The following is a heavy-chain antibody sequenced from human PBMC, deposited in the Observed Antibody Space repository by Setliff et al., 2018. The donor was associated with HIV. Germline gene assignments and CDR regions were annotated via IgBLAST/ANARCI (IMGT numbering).Heavy chain of an antibody. V-gene: IGHV3-30*04. J-gene: IGHJ6*03. CDR3: VKEAYSNTWNYYYYYIDV. D-gene: IGHD6-13*01. Sequence: GGSLRLSCAASGFTFSRYGMHWVRQAPGKGLEWVAFISYDGSKKYDADSVKGRFTISRDNSKNTLYLQMSSLRVDDTAVYYCVKEAYSNTWNYYYYYIDVWGKGTTVTVSS. CDR2: ISYDGSKK. CDR1: GFTFSRYG.